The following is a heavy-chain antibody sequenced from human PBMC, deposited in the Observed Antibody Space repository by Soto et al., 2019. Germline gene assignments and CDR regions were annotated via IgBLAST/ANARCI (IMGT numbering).Heavy chain of an antibody. CDR3: ARDLRCGDYYGMDV. J-gene: IGHJ6*02. V-gene: IGHV4-31*03. CDR2: IYYSGST. D-gene: IGHD4-17*01. Sequence: QVQLQESGPGLVKPSQTLSLTCTVSGGSISSGGYYWSWIRQHPGKGLEWIGYIYYSGSTYYNPSLKSRVTISVDTSKNQSSLKLSSVTAADTAVYYCARDLRCGDYYGMDVWGQGTTVTVSS. CDR1: GGSISSGGYY.